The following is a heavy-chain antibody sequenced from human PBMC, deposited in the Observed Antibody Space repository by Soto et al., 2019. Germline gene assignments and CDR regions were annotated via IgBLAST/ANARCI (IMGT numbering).Heavy chain of an antibody. V-gene: IGHV1-18*01. CDR2: ISAYNGNT. J-gene: IGHJ6*02. CDR3: ASTQGSGYCSSATCRTGMDV. CDR1: GYTFSSYG. D-gene: IGHD2-2*01. Sequence: ASVKVSCKASGYTFSSYGVTWVRQAPGQGLEWMGWISAYNGNTNNAQNVQGRVTMTTDRSTKTTCMELRRLTSDDTAVYYCASTQGSGYCSSATCRTGMDVWGQGTTVTVSS.